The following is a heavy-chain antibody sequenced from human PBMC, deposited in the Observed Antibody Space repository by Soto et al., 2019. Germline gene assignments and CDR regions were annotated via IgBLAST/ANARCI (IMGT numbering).Heavy chain of an antibody. D-gene: IGHD2-15*01. J-gene: IGHJ5*02. CDR3: SYRLSGHNFFAS. V-gene: IGHV2-5*02. Sequence: SGPTLVNPTQTLTLTCTFSGFSLSTSGVGVGWIRQPPGKALEWLALIYWDDDKRYSPSLKNRLTITKDTSKNQVVLTMTNMDPVDTGTYYCSYRLSGHNFFASWGQGSLVIGSS. CDR2: IYWDDDK. CDR1: GFSLSTSGVG.